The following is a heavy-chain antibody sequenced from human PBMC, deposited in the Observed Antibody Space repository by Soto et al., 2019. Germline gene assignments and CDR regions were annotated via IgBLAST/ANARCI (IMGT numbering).Heavy chain of an antibody. D-gene: IGHD3-22*01. CDR2: INSGGST. V-gene: IGHV3-66*01. CDR1: GFTVSGSY. CDR3: ARVYYSRFYYNGVDY. Sequence: PGGSLRLSCAASGFTVSGSYMSGVRQAPGKGLEWVSVINSGGSTYYADSVKGRFAISRDNSKNTVFLQMNSLRAEDTAVYYCARVYYSRFYYNGVDYWGQGT. J-gene: IGHJ4*02.